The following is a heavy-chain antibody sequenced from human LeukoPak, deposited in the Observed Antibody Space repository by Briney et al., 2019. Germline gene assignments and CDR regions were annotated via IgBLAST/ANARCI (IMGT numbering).Heavy chain of an antibody. J-gene: IGHJ4*02. CDR2: ISHTGSA. CDR1: GGSISSYY. V-gene: IGHV4-59*01. D-gene: IGHD3-9*01. CDR3: VGEILRGWHFDY. Sequence: SETLSLTCTVSGGSISSYYWSWVRQPPEQGLEWIGYISHTGSAIYNPSLKSRLTMSVDTSKNQFSRNLNSVTAADTAVYCCVGEILRGWHFDYWGPGMLVAVSS.